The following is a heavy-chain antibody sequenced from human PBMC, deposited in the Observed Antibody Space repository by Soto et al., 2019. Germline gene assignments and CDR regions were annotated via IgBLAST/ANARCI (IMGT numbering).Heavy chain of an antibody. CDR3: ALETVSSHYYYYYGMDV. Sequence: GGSLRLSCAASGGTFISYAMSWVRQATGKGLEWVSDISGSSSSTYYADSVKGRFTISRDNAKNSLYLQMNSLRDEDTAVYYYALETVSSHYYYYYGMDVWGQGTTVTVSS. V-gene: IGHV3-48*02. CDR1: GGTFISYA. D-gene: IGHD4-17*01. J-gene: IGHJ6*02. CDR2: ISGSSSST.